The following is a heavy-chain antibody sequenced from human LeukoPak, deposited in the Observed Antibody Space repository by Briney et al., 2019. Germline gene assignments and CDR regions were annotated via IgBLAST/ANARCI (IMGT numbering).Heavy chain of an antibody. CDR2: INPNSGGT. CDR1: EYTFTGYY. Sequence: ASVKVSCKASEYTFTGYYMHWVRQAPGQGLEWMGWINPNSGGTHYAPKFQGSVTMTRDTSISTAYMELSRLRSDDTAVYYCARGPYVPFPNWYFDLWGRGTLVTVSS. CDR3: ARGPYVPFPNWYFDL. V-gene: IGHV1-2*02. D-gene: IGHD3-10*02. J-gene: IGHJ2*01.